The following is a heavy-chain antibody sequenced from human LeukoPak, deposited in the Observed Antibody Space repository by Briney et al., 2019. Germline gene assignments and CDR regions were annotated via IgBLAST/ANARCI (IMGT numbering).Heavy chain of an antibody. J-gene: IGHJ5*02. CDR1: GGSFSGYY. Sequence: SETLSLTCAVYGGSFSGYYWSWIRQPPGKGLEWIGEINHSGSTNYNPSLESRVTISVDTSKNQFSLKLSSVTAADTAVYYCARGGGVVVPAAARGWFDPWGQGTLVTVSS. D-gene: IGHD2-2*01. CDR2: INHSGST. CDR3: ARGGGVVVPAAARGWFDP. V-gene: IGHV4-34*01.